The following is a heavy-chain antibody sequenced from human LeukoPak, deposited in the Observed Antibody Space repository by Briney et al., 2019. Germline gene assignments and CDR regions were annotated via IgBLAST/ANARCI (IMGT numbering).Heavy chain of an antibody. CDR3: AQYIYSSRFDAFDI. V-gene: IGHV3-30*03. CDR2: ISYDGSHN. J-gene: IGHJ3*02. CDR1: GFPFSSYG. D-gene: IGHD6-13*01. Sequence: GGSLRLSCAASGFPFSSYGMHWVRQAPGKVLEWVAVISYDGSHNYYAQSLKGRFTISRDNSKTTLYLQMNRLRAEDTAVYYCAQYIYSSRFDAFDIWGQGTMVTVSS.